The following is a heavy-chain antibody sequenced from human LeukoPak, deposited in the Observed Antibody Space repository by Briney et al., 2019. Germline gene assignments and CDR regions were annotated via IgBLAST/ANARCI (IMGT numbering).Heavy chain of an antibody. J-gene: IGHJ4*02. CDR1: GYTFTGYY. D-gene: IGHD1-26*01. V-gene: IGHV1-2*06. Sequence: PLASVKVSCKASGYTFTGYYMHWVRQAPGQGLEWMGRINPNSGGTNYAQKYQGRVTMTRDTSISTAYMELSSLRSDDTAMYYCAREVGVGATTSLSYWGQGALVTVSS. CDR2: INPNSGGT. CDR3: AREVGVGATTSLSY.